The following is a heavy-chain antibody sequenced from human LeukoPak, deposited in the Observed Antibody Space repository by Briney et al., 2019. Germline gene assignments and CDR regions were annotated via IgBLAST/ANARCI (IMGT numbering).Heavy chain of an antibody. CDR1: GFTFSSYS. Sequence: GGSLRLSCVASGFTFSSYSMNWVRQAPGKGLEWVSSISSSSSYIYYADSVKGRFTISRDNAKNSLYLQMNSLRAEDTAVYYCARPAIVGATSPDYWGQGTLVTVSS. CDR2: ISSSSSYI. J-gene: IGHJ4*02. CDR3: ARPAIVGATSPDY. D-gene: IGHD1-26*01. V-gene: IGHV3-21*01.